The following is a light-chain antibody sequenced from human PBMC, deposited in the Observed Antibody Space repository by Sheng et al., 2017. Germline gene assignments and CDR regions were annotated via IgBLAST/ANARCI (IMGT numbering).Light chain of an antibody. CDR2: AAS. J-gene: IGKJ1*01. CDR1: QSISSY. V-gene: IGKV1-39*01. CDR3: QQYDTYPWT. Sequence: DIQMTQSPSSLSASVGDRVTITCRASQSISSYLNWYQQKPGKAPKLLIYAASSLQSGVPSRFSGSGSGTEFTLTISSLHPDDFATYYCQQYDTYPWTFGQGTRVEIK.